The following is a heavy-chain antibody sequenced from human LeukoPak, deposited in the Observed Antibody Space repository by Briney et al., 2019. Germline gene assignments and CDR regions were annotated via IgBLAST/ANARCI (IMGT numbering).Heavy chain of an antibody. D-gene: IGHD3-3*01. V-gene: IGHV3-30-3*01. Sequence: PGRSLRLSCAASGFTFSSYAMHWVRQAPGKGLEGVAVISYEGSNKYSAASVKGRFTISRDNSKNTLYLQMNSLRAEDTAVYYCARDGLVYDFWTGYYGPYFDYWGQGTLVTVSS. J-gene: IGHJ4*02. CDR2: ISYEGSNK. CDR1: GFTFSSYA. CDR3: ARDGLVYDFWTGYYGPYFDY.